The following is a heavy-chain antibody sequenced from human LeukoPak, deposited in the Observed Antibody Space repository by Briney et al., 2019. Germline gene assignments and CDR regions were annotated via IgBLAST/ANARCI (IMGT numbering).Heavy chain of an antibody. CDR2: INPNSGGT. CDR3: ATPLKTAATPQTRAEYFQH. J-gene: IGHJ1*01. V-gene: IGHV1-2*02. Sequence: GASVKVSCKASGYTFTGYYMHWVRQAPGQGLEWMGWINPNSGGTNYAQKFQGRVTMTRDTSISTAYMELSSLRSEDTAVYYCATPLKTAATPQTRAEYFQHWGQGTLVTVSS. D-gene: IGHD6-13*01. CDR1: GYTFTGYY.